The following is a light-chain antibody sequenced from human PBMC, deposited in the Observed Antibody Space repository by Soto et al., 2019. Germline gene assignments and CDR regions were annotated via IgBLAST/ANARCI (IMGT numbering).Light chain of an antibody. J-gene: IGKJ2*01. CDR3: LQYGSSPYT. CDR2: GAS. Sequence: EIVLTQSPGTLSLSPGEIATLSFRASQRVASSYLAWYQQKPGQAPRLLIYGASSRATGIPDRFSGSGSGTDFTLTISRLEPEDFAVYYCLQYGSSPYTFCQGTKLEI. V-gene: IGKV3-20*01. CDR1: QRVASSY.